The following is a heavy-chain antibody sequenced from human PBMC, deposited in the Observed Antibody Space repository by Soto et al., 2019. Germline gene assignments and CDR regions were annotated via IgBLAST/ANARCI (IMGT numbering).Heavy chain of an antibody. Sequence: SVKVSCKASGGTFSSYAISWVRQAPGQGLEWMGGIIPIFGTANYAQKFQGRVTITADKSTSTAYMELSSLRSEDTAVYYCARGEYYDFWSGAMGYYYGMDVWGQGTTVTVSS. CDR3: ARGEYYDFWSGAMGYYYGMDV. CDR1: GGTFSSYA. V-gene: IGHV1-69*06. D-gene: IGHD3-3*01. CDR2: IIPIFGTA. J-gene: IGHJ6*02.